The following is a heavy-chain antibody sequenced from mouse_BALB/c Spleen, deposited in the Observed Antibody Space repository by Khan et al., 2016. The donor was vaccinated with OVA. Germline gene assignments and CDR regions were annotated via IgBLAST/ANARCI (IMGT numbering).Heavy chain of an antibody. J-gene: IGHJ4*01. CDR2: IHYSGST. CDR1: GYSITNAYS. V-gene: IGHV3-1*02. Sequence: EVQLVESGPDLVKPSQSLSLTCTVTGYSITNAYSWHWIRQFPGNKLEWMGYIHYSGSTNYNPSLKSRISITRDTSKNQFFLQLNSVTTEDTATYYCARGDDGYAMDYWGQGTSVTVSS. D-gene: IGHD2-3*01. CDR3: ARGDDGYAMDY.